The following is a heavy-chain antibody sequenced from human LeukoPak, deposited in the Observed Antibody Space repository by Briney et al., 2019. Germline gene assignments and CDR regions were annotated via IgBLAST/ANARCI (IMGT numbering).Heavy chain of an antibody. CDR2: INPSGGNT. D-gene: IGHD3-9*01. CDR1: GYTFTSYY. V-gene: IGHV1-46*01. Sequence: ASVKVSCKASGYTFTSYYMHWVRQAPGQGLEWMGIINPSGGNTNYAKKLQGRVTITTDTSTSTAYMELRSLRSDDTAVYYCAREVSPLIDILTGYYKEYGYYYYMDVWGKGTTVTVSS. J-gene: IGHJ6*03. CDR3: AREVSPLIDILTGYYKEYGYYYYMDV.